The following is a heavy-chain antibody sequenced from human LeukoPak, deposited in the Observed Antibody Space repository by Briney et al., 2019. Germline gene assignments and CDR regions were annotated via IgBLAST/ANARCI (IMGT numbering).Heavy chain of an antibody. CDR3: ARYCSSTRCYTGGLDV. CDR2: IGTGGDT. V-gene: IGHV3-13*01. D-gene: IGHD2-2*02. Sequence: GGSLRLSCAASGFTFSSYDMHWVRQPTGKGLEWVSAIGTGGDTYYPGSVKGRFTISRENAKNSLYLQMNSLRAGDTAVYYCARYCSSTRCYTGGLDVWGKGTTVIVSS. J-gene: IGHJ6*04. CDR1: GFTFSSYD.